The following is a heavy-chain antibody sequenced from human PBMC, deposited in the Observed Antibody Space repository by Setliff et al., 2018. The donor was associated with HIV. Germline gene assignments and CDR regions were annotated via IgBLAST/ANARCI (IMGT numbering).Heavy chain of an antibody. V-gene: IGHV1-69*04. CDR3: ARDRGVIATHPFDY. J-gene: IGHJ4*02. D-gene: IGHD6-13*01. CDR1: GGTFSSYT. Sequence: SVKVSCKASGGTFSSYTISWVRQAPGQGLEWMGRIIPILGIANYAQKFQGRVTITADKSTSTAYMELSSLRSEDTAVYYCARDRGVIATHPFDYWGQGTLVTVPQ. CDR2: IIPILGIA.